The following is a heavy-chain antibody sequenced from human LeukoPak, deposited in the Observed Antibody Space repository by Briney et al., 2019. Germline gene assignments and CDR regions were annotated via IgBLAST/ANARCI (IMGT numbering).Heavy chain of an antibody. CDR1: GGTFSSYV. J-gene: IGHJ3*02. CDR2: IIPIFGIT. D-gene: IGHD4-23*01. V-gene: IGHV1-69*04. Sequence: SVKVSCKASGGTFSSYVISWVRQAPGQGLEWMGRIIPIFGITNYAQKFQGRLTITADKSTTTAYMELSCLRSEDTAVYYCARAYDYGGNNDAFDIWGQGTMVTVSS. CDR3: ARAYDYGGNNDAFDI.